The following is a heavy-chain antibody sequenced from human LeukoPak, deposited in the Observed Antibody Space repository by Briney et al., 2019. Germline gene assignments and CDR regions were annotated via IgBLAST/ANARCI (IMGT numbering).Heavy chain of an antibody. J-gene: IGHJ5*02. V-gene: IGHV4-31*03. Sequence: SQTLSLTCTVSGVSISSGGYYWSWLRQHPGKALEWIGYIYYSGSTYYNPSLKSRVTISVDTSKNQFSLKLSSVTAADTAVYYCARDTEEGWFDPWGQGTLVTVSS. CDR1: GVSISSGGYY. CDR2: IYYSGST. CDR3: ARDTEEGWFDP.